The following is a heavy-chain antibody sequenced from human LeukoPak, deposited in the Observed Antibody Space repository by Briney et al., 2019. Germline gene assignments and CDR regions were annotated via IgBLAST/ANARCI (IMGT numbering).Heavy chain of an antibody. V-gene: IGHV1-18*01. CDR2: ISAYNGNT. J-gene: IGHJ6*02. D-gene: IGHD1-14*01. Sequence: ASVKVSCKASGYTFTSYGISWVRQAPGQGLEWMGWISAYNGNTNYAQKLQGRVTMTTDASTSTAYMELRSLRSDDTAVYYCARKPAAGGGYYYGMDVWGQGTTVTVSS. CDR1: GYTFTSYG. CDR3: ARKPAAGGGYYYGMDV.